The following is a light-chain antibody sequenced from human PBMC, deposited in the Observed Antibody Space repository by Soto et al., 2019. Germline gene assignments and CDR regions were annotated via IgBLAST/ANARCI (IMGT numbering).Light chain of an antibody. J-gene: IGKJ1*01. CDR2: WAS. Sequence: DIEMTQSPDSLAVSLGERATINCKSSQSVFYSSNNNNHLAWYRQKPGQPPKLLVYWASTRQSGVPDRFSGSGSGADFTLTISSLQAEDVAIYYCQQYYSMPWTFGQGTRVEIK. CDR1: QSVFYSSNNNNH. V-gene: IGKV4-1*01. CDR3: QQYYSMPWT.